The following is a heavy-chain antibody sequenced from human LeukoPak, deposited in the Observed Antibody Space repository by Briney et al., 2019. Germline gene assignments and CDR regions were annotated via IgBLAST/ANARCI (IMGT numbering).Heavy chain of an antibody. CDR2: INHSGST. J-gene: IGHJ4*02. V-gene: IGHV4-34*01. Sequence: SETLSLTCAVYGGSFSGYYWSWIRQPPGKGLEWIGEINHSGSTNYIPSLKSRVTISVDTSKNQFSLKLSSVTAADTAVYYCARGRTYYDILTGYSLTLDYWGQGTLVTVSS. CDR1: GGSFSGYY. CDR3: ARGRTYYDILTGYSLTLDY. D-gene: IGHD3-9*01.